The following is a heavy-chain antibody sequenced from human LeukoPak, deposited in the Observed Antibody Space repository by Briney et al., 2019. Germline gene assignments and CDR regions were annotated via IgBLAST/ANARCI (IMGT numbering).Heavy chain of an antibody. D-gene: IGHD6-19*01. CDR1: GFIFDDYA. Sequence: AGRSLRLSCAASGFIFDDYAMHWVRQTPGKGLEWVSGITWNSGRIAYADSVKGRFTISRDNAKNSLYLQMNSLRAEDTAFYYCAKDRDSSGWYGIDYWAREPWSPSPQ. V-gene: IGHV3-9*01. CDR3: AKDRDSSGWYGIDY. CDR2: ITWNSGRI. J-gene: IGHJ4*02.